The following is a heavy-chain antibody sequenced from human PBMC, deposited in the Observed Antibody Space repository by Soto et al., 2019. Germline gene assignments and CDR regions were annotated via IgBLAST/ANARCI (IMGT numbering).Heavy chain of an antibody. V-gene: IGHV1-46*01. CDR2: INPSGGST. Sequence: ASVKVSCKASGYTFTTYYMHWVRQAPGQGLEWIGIINPSGGSTSYAQKFQGRVTMTRDTSTSTVYMELSSLRSEYTSVYYCARVYCSGGSCYRIDYWGQGTLVSVSS. J-gene: IGHJ4*02. CDR1: GYTFTTYY. CDR3: ARVYCSGGSCYRIDY. D-gene: IGHD2-15*01.